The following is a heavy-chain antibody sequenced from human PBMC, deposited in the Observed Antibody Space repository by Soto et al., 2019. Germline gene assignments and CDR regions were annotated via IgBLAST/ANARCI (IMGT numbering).Heavy chain of an antibody. J-gene: IGHJ4*02. CDR2: IKSDGSGT. CDR3: ARGDGDYYDGNGYLGRH. CDR1: GFTFSSYW. Sequence: EVQLVESGGGLVQPGGSLRLSCAASGFTFSSYWMHWVRQAPGKGLVWVSRIKSDGSGTSYADSVKGRLTISRDNAKNTLYLQMNSLSAEDTAVYYCARGDGDYYDGNGYLGRHWGQGTLVTVSP. D-gene: IGHD3-22*01. V-gene: IGHV3-74*01.